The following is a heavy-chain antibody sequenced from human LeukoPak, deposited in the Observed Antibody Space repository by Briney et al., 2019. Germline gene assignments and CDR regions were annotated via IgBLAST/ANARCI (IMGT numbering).Heavy chain of an antibody. CDR3: AASFSNDPISRWDY. J-gene: IGHJ4*02. Sequence: SVKVSCKASGFTFTSSAVQWVRQARGQRLEWIGWIVVGSGNTNYAQKFQERVTITRDMSTSTAYMELSSLRSEDTAVYYCAASFSNDPISRWDYWGQGTLVTVSS. CDR2: IVVGSGNT. CDR1: GFTFTSSA. V-gene: IGHV1-58*01. D-gene: IGHD1-1*01.